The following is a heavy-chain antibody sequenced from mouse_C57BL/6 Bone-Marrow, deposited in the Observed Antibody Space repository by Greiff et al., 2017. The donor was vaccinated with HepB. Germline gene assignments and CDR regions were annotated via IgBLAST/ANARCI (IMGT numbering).Heavy chain of an antibody. CDR3: ARSAYYAMDY. V-gene: IGHV1-42*01. CDR2: INPSTGGT. Sequence: VQLQQSGPELVKPGATVKISCKASGYSFTGYYMNWVKQSPEKSLEWIGKINPSTGGTTYNQKFKAKATLTVDKSSSTAYMQLKSLTSEDSAVYYCARSAYYAMDYWGQGTSVTVSS. J-gene: IGHJ4*01. CDR1: GYSFTGYY.